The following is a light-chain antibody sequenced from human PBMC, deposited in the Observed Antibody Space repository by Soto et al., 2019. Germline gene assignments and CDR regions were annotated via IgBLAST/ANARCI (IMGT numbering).Light chain of an antibody. CDR1: QSVNRM. Sequence: DIQMTKSPSTLSASLGDRATISCRASQSVNRMLAWYQQKPGQAPKLLIYDASNLESGVPSRFSGSGSGTEFTLTITSLQSEDFAVYYCQQYNNWPLWTFGQGTKVDIK. CDR2: DAS. J-gene: IGKJ1*01. V-gene: IGKV1-5*01. CDR3: QQYNNWPLWT.